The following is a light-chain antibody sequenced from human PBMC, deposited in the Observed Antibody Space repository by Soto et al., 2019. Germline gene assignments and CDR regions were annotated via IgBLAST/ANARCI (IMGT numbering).Light chain of an antibody. V-gene: IGKV3-11*01. J-gene: IGKJ5*01. CDR3: QQRSNWPS. CDR1: QSVSNY. Sequence: EIVLTQSPAILSLSPGERAPLSCRASQSVSNYLAWYQQKPGQAPRLLIYDASNRATGIPARFSGSGSGTDFTLTISSLEPEDFAVYYCQQRSNWPSFGQGTRLEIK. CDR2: DAS.